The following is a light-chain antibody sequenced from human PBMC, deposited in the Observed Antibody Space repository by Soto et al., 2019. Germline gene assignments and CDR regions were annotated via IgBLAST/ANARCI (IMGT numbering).Light chain of an antibody. CDR3: SSCTSSSTLCV. CDR1: SGDVGAYDY. Sequence: QSVLTQPPSLSGSPGQSITISYTGTSGDVGAYDYVSWYQHHPGKAPKLVIYDVTTRPSGVSDRFSGSKSGNTASLTISGLQAGDEADYHCSSCTSSSTLCVFGTGTKVTVL. V-gene: IGLV2-14*03. J-gene: IGLJ1*01. CDR2: DVT.